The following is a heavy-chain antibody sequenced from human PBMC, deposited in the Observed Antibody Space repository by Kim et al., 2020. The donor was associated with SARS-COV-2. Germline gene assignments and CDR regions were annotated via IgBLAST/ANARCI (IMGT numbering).Heavy chain of an antibody. V-gene: IGHV3-23*01. CDR2: IRWDGTRT. Sequence: GGSLRLSCVASGFTFSTSPMGWVRQAPGKGLEWVSRIRWDGTRTYYADSVKGRVTMSSDKSKNMLYLHMNSLRVEDTAVYYCAKGVINSGFDYWGQGTQVTVSS. CDR1: GFTFSTSP. D-gene: IGHD1-26*01. J-gene: IGHJ4*02. CDR3: AKGVINSGFDY.